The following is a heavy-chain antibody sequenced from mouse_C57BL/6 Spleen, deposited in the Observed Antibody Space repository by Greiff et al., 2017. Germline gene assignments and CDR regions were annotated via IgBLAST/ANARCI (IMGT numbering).Heavy chain of an antibody. CDR1: GYTFTDYY. CDR2: INPNNGGT. J-gene: IGHJ4*01. CDR3: ARPDYYGTGYYAMDY. Sequence: EVQLQQSGPELVKPGASVKISCKASGYTFTDYYMNWVKQSHGKSLEWIGDINPNNGGTSYNQKFKGKATLTVDKSSSTAYMELRSLTSEDSAVYYCARPDYYGTGYYAMDYWGQGTSVTVSS. V-gene: IGHV1-26*01. D-gene: IGHD1-1*01.